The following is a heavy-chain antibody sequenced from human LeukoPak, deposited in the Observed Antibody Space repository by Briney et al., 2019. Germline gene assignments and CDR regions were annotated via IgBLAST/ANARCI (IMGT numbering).Heavy chain of an antibody. V-gene: IGHV3-53*01. CDR1: GFTVSSNS. Sequence: PGGSLRLSCTVSGFTVSSNSMSWVRQAPGKGLEWVSFIYSDNTHYSDSVKGRFTISRDNAKNSLYLQMNSLRAEDTAVYYCARDRTVGYFDYWGQGTLVTVSS. CDR2: IYSDNT. CDR3: ARDRTVGYFDY. D-gene: IGHD4-23*01. J-gene: IGHJ4*02.